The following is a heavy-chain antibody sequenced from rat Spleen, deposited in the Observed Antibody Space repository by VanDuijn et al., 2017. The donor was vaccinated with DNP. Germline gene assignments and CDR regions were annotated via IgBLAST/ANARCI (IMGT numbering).Heavy chain of an antibody. CDR1: GHTFTSYY. D-gene: IGHD4-3*01. V-gene: IGHV1-43*01. J-gene: IGHJ3*01. CDR2: INSGSGGT. Sequence: QVQLQQSGAELAKPGSSVKISCKASGHTFTSYYIGWIKQTTGQGLEYIGYINSGSGGTNYNEKFKGKATLTVDKSSSTAFMQLSSLTPDDSAVYYCASSWVGVRGIWFAFWGQGSLVTVSS. CDR3: ASSWVGVRGIWFAF.